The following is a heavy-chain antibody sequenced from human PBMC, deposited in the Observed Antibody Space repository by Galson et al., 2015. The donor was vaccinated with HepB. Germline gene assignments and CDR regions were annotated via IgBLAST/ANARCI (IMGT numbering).Heavy chain of an antibody. V-gene: IGHV1-18*04. CDR3: ATTRGGYSYGSLFDY. J-gene: IGHJ4*02. D-gene: IGHD5-18*01. CDR1: GYTFTSYG. CDR2: ISAYNGNT. Sequence: SVKVSCKASGYTFTSYGISWVRQAPGQGLEWMGWISAYNGNTNYAQKLQGRVTMTTDTSTSTAYMELRSLRSDDTAVYYCATTRGGYSYGSLFDYWGQGTLVTVSS.